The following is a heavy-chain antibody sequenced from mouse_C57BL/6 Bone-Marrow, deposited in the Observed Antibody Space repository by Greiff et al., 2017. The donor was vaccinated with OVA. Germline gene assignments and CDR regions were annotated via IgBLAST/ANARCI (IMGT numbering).Heavy chain of an antibody. D-gene: IGHD2-5*01. Sequence: QVHVKQSGAELVKPGASVKLSCKASGYTFTEYTIHWVKQRSGQGLEWIGWFYPGSGSIKYNEKFKDKAKLTEDKSSSTVYMELSRLTSEDSAVYFCARHVPYSNYGAMDYWGQGTSVTVSS. CDR1: GYTFTEYT. V-gene: IGHV1-62-2*01. CDR3: ARHVPYSNYGAMDY. CDR2: FYPGSGSI. J-gene: IGHJ4*01.